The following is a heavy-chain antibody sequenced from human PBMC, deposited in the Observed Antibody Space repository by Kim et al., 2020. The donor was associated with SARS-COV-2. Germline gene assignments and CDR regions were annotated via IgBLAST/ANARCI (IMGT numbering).Heavy chain of an antibody. CDR2: ISWNSGSI. J-gene: IGHJ6*02. CDR3: AKDLYCSGGSCYSNYYYYYGMDV. D-gene: IGHD2-15*01. Sequence: GGSLRLSCAASGFTFDDYAMHWVRQAPGKGLEWVSGISWNSGSIGYADSVKGRFTISRDNAKNSLYLQMNSLRAEDTALYYCAKDLYCSGGSCYSNYYYYYGMDVWGQGTTVTVSS. CDR1: GFTFDDYA. V-gene: IGHV3-9*01.